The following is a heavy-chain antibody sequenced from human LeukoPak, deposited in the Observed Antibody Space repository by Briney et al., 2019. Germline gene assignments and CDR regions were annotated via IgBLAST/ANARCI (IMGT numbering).Heavy chain of an antibody. CDR1: GYTFTDYY. V-gene: IGHV1-2*02. D-gene: IGHD3-10*01. Sequence: VASVKVSCKASGYTFTDYYMHWVRQAPGQGLEWMGWINPNSGGTNYAQKFQGRVTMTEDTSTDTAYMELSSLRSEDTAVYYCASYGSGSLRWFDPWGQGTLVTVSS. J-gene: IGHJ5*02. CDR3: ASYGSGSLRWFDP. CDR2: INPNSGGT.